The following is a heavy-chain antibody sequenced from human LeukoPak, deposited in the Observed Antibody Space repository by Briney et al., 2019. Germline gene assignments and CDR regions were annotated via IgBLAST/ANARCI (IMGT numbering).Heavy chain of an antibody. D-gene: IGHD3-9*01. V-gene: IGHV4-34*01. CDR1: GGSFSGYY. J-gene: IGHJ6*03. Sequence: PSETLSLTCAVYGGSFSGYYWSWIRQPPGKGLEWIGEINHSGSTNYNPPLKSRVTISVDTSKNQFSLKLSSVTAADTAVYYCARARDYDILTGYYMGYYYYYMDVWGKGTTVTVSS. CDR3: ARARDYDILTGYYMGYYYYYMDV. CDR2: INHSGST.